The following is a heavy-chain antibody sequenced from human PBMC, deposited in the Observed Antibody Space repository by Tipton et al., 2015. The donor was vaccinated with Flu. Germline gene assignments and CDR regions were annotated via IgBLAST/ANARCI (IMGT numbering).Heavy chain of an antibody. CDR1: GFTFSNYG. Sequence: SLRLSCAASGFTFSNYGMHWVRQAPGKGLEWVAFIRYDGSNSYDGTNKYYADSVKGRCTLSRDNSKNALYLAINSLRTEDTAVYYCAKDGWDTSGWYPFDYWGQGTLVTVSS. D-gene: IGHD6-19*01. V-gene: IGHV3-30*02. CDR3: AKDGWDTSGWYPFDY. J-gene: IGHJ4*02. CDR2: IRYDGSNSYDGTNK.